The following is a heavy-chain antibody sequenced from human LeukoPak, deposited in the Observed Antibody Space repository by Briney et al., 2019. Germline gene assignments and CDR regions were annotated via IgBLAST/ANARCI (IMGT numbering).Heavy chain of an antibody. CDR3: ARRRYNWNAIDY. CDR2: ISSSSTI. V-gene: IGHV3-48*01. D-gene: IGHD1-20*01. J-gene: IGHJ4*02. CDR1: GFTFSSYS. Sequence: GGSLRLSCTASGFTFSSYSMNWVRQAPGKGLEWVSYISSSSTIYYADSVKGRFTISRDNAKNSLYLQMNSLRAEDTAVYYCARRRYNWNAIDYWGQGTLVTVSS.